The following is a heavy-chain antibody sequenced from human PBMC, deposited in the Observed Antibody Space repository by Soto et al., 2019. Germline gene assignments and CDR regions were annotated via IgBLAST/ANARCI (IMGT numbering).Heavy chain of an antibody. Sequence: SLRLSCVASGFSFSDFAMHWVRQAPGKGLEWVAVISYDGRNKYYADSVKGRFTISRDNSKNTLYLQMSSLRPEDTAVYYCVKEVSSGWPYYYVMAVPTQGTSVIVCS. CDR1: GFSFSDFA. V-gene: IGHV3-30*18. CDR2: ISYDGRNK. D-gene: IGHD6-19*01. J-gene: IGHJ6*02. CDR3: VKEVSSGWPYYYVMAV.